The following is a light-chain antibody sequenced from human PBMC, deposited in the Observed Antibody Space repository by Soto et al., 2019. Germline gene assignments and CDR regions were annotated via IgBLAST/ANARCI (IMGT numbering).Light chain of an antibody. V-gene: IGKV3-20*01. Sequence: EIVLTQSPGTLSLSPVERATLSCRASQSVSSSYLAWYQQKPGQAPRLLIYGASSRATGIPDRFSGSGSGTDVTLTISRLEPEDLSVYYCQQYGSSPPWTFGQGTKVEIK. CDR3: QQYGSSPPWT. CDR1: QSVSSSY. CDR2: GAS. J-gene: IGKJ1*01.